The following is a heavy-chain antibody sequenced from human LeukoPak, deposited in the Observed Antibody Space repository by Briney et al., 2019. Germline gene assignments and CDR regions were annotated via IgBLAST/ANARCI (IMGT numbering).Heavy chain of an antibody. CDR3: ARQRYPFGMDV. D-gene: IGHD3-9*01. CDR1: GFTVSSNY. Sequence: TGGSLRLSCAASGFTVSSNYMSWVRQAPGKGLEWVSVIYSGGSTYYADSVKGRFTISRDNSKNTLYLQMNSLRTEDTAVYYCARQRYPFGMDVWGQGTTVTVSS. CDR2: IYSGGST. V-gene: IGHV3-53*01. J-gene: IGHJ6*02.